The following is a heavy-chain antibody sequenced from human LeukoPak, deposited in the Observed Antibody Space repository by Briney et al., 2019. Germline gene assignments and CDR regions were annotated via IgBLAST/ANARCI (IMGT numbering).Heavy chain of an antibody. CDR1: GGSISSSSYY. CDR2: VYYSGTT. V-gene: IGHV4-39*07. D-gene: IGHD4-11*01. J-gene: IGHJ4*02. Sequence: SETLSLTCTVSGGSISSSSYYWGWIRQPPGKGLEWIGSVYYSGTTYYHPSLKSRLTISVDTSKNQFSLKLTSVTAADTAVFYCARVTLVSGSDYIRDYWGQGTLVTVSS. CDR3: ARVTLVSGSDYIRDY.